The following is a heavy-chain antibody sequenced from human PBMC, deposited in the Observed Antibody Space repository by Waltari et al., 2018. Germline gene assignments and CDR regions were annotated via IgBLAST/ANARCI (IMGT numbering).Heavy chain of an antibody. Sequence: EVQLVESGGGLVQPGGSLRLSCAASGFTFSSYAMSWVRQAPGKGLEWVSAISGSGGSTYYADSGKGRFTISRDNSKNTLYLQMNSLRAEDTAVYYCAKSVYGLRAESRNPNWFDPWGQGTLVTVSS. D-gene: IGHD3-10*01. V-gene: IGHV3-23*04. CDR1: GFTFSSYA. CDR3: AKSVYGLRAESRNPNWFDP. J-gene: IGHJ5*02. CDR2: ISGSGGST.